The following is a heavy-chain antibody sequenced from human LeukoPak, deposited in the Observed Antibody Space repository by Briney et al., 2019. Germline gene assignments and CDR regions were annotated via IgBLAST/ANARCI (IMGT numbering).Heavy chain of an antibody. D-gene: IGHD5-18*01. CDR1: GGSFSGYY. Sequence: SETLSLTCAVYGGSFSGYYWRWIRQPPGKGLEWIGDINYSGSTNYNPSLKSLVTISVDTSKNQVSLRLSSVTAADTAVYYCARDRALWLRGYNWFDPWGQGTLVTVSS. J-gene: IGHJ5*02. V-gene: IGHV4-34*01. CDR2: INYSGST. CDR3: ARDRALWLRGYNWFDP.